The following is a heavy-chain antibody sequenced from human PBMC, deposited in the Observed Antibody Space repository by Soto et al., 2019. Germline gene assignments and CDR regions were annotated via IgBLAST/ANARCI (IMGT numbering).Heavy chain of an antibody. CDR3: AKGTGAPMVAYYFDY. CDR1: GFTFSSYA. V-gene: IGHV3-23*01. CDR2: ISGSGGST. J-gene: IGHJ4*02. Sequence: EVQLLESGGGLVQPGGSLRLSCAASGFTFSSYAMSWVRQAPGKGLEWVSAISGSGGSTYYADSVKGRFTISRDNSKNALYLQMNSLRAEDTAVYYCAKGTGAPMVAYYFDYWGQGTLVTVSS. D-gene: IGHD1-26*01.